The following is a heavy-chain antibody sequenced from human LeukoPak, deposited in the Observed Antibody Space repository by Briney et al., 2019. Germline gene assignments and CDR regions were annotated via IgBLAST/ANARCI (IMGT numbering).Heavy chain of an antibody. CDR2: ISSCGSYI. CDR1: GFTFSTYS. D-gene: IGHD1-26*01. V-gene: IGHV3-21*01. Sequence: GGSLRLSCAASGFTFSTYSMNWVRRAPGKGLEWVSSISSCGSYIYYADSVKGRFTISRDNAKNSLYLQMNSLRAEDTAVYYCARDPRSGLRELPLGYFDYWGQGTLVTVSS. J-gene: IGHJ4*02. CDR3: ARDPRSGLRELPLGYFDY.